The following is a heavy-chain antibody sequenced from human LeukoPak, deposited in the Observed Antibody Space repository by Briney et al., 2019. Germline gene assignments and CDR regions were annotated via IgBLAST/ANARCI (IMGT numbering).Heavy chain of an antibody. J-gene: IGHJ4*02. Sequence: PSQTLSLTCTVSGGSISSSSYYWGWIRQPPGKGLEWIGSIYYSGSTYYNPSLKSRVTISVDTSKNQFSLKLSSVTAADTAVYYCARDRDYDSSGYYSPFDYWGQGTLVTVSS. CDR2: IYYSGST. CDR1: GGSISSSSYY. V-gene: IGHV4-39*07. D-gene: IGHD3-22*01. CDR3: ARDRDYDSSGYYSPFDY.